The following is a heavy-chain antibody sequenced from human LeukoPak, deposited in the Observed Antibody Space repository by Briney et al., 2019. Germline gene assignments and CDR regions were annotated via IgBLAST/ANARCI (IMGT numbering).Heavy chain of an antibody. CDR2: ASHTGIT. Sequence: PSETLSLTCAVYGASFAGRHWSWIRQPPGKGLEWLGEASHTGITNYNPSLKSRVSISVDTSKDQFSLKLASVTAADTAIYYCARGRANWDYDFDYWGQGTLVTVSS. D-gene: IGHD1-7*01. V-gene: IGHV4-34*01. J-gene: IGHJ4*02. CDR1: GASFAGRH. CDR3: ARGRANWDYDFDY.